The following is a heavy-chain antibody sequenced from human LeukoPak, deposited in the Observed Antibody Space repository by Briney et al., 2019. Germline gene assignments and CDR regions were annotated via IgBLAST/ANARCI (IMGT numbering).Heavy chain of an antibody. CDR3: ARVLTMVRGAFNWFDP. CDR2: ISAYNGNT. D-gene: IGHD3-10*01. Sequence: GASVKVFRKASCYTFSSYWFSRVRQAPGPRVEWVGWISAYNGNTNYAQKLQGRVTMTTDTSTSTAYMELRSLRSDDTAVYYCARVLTMVRGAFNWFDPWGQGTLVTVSS. V-gene: IGHV1-18*01. CDR1: CYTFSSYW. J-gene: IGHJ5*02.